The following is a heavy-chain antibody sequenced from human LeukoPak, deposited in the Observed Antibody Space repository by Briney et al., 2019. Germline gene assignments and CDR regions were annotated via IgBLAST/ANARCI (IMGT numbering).Heavy chain of an antibody. CDR3: ARIVVVPAADNWFDP. Sequence: SETLSLTCNVSGYSIGSGYYWGWIRQPPGKRLEWIGIIYRGTNTYYNPSLKSRVTMSADTSKNQFSLSLSSVTAADTAVYYCARIVVVPAADNWFDPWGQGTQVTVSS. J-gene: IGHJ5*02. CDR1: GYSIGSGYY. D-gene: IGHD2-2*01. V-gene: IGHV4-38-2*02. CDR2: IYRGTNT.